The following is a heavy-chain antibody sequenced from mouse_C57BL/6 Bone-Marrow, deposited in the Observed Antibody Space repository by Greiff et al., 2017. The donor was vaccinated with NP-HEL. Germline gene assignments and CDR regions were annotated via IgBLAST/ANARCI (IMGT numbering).Heavy chain of an antibody. V-gene: IGHV14-4*01. J-gene: IGHJ2*01. CDR3: TTYCLFDY. Sequence: VQLQQSGAELVRPGASVKLSCTASGFNIKDDYMHWVKQRPEQGLEWIGWIDPENGDTEYASKFQGKATITADTSSNTAYLQLSSLTSEDTAVYYCTTYCLFDYWGQGTTLTVSS. CDR2: IDPENGDT. CDR1: GFNIKDDY.